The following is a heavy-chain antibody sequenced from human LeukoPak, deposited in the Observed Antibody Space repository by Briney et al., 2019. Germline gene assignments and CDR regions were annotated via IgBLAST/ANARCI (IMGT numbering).Heavy chain of an antibody. CDR2: VNRDGSET. J-gene: IGHJ6*02. CDR3: ARNNGMDV. Sequence: GGSLRLSCAASGFALSSHWMTWVRQVPGRGPEWVANVNRDGSETYYLDSVKGRFIISKDNAKNSLYLQMNSLRAEDTALYHCARNNGMDVWGQGTTVIVSS. CDR1: GFALSSHW. V-gene: IGHV3-7*03.